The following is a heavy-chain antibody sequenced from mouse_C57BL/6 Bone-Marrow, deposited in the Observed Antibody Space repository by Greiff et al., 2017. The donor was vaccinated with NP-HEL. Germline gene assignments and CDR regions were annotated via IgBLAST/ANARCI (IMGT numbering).Heavy chain of an antibody. V-gene: IGHV7-3*01. CDR1: GFTFTDYY. CDR3: ARYGAPYAMDY. CDR2: IRNKANGYTT. J-gene: IGHJ4*01. Sequence: EVKLMESGGGLVQPGGSLSLSCAASGFTFTDYYMSWVRQPPGTALEWLGFIRNKANGYTTEYSASVKGRFTISRDNSQSILYLQMNALRAEDSATYCCARYGAPYAMDYWGQGTSVTVSS.